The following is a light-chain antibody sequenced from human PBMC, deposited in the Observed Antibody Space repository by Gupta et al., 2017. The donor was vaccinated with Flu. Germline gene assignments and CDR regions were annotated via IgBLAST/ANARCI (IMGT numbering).Light chain of an antibody. CDR2: DAS. CDR3: QQRTNWLT. Sequence: SPATLSLSPGERATLSCRASQCIGTYLAWYQQKPGQPPSLLIYDASNKATGIPDRFSGSGSGTDFTLTISSLEPEDFAVYYWQQRTNWLTFGGGTKVEFK. CDR1: QCIGTY. V-gene: IGKV3-11*01. J-gene: IGKJ4*01.